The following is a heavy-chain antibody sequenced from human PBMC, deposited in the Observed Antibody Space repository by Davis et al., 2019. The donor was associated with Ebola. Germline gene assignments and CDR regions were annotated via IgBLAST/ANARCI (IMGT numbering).Heavy chain of an antibody. D-gene: IGHD5-18*01. CDR1: GYTFTGYY. J-gene: IGHJ4*02. V-gene: IGHV1-2*04. CDR3: AREPRGYSYGSFYDY. Sequence: ASVKVSCKASGYTFTGYYMHWVRQAPGQGLEWMGWINPNSGGTNYAQKFQGWVTMTRDTSISTAYMELSRLRSDDTAVYYCAREPRGYSYGSFYDYWGQGTLVTVSS. CDR2: INPNSGGT.